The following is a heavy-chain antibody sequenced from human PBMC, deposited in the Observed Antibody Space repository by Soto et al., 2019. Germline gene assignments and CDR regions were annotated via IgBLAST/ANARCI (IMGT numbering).Heavy chain of an antibody. J-gene: IGHJ4*02. CDR3: VQTTGWPGFDF. CDR1: GFTISSDS. V-gene: IGHV3-74*01. Sequence: GGSLRLSCVASGFTISSDSMHWVRQAPGKGLVWVSRISGSGGSTYNGDSVKGRFTISRDNSKNTLFLQVNSLRVEDTAVYYCVQTTGWPGFDFWGQGTLVTVSS. CDR2: ISGSGGST. D-gene: IGHD6-19*01.